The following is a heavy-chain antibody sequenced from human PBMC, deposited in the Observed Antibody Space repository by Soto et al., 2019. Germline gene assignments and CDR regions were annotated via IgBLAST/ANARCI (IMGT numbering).Heavy chain of an antibody. Sequence: PVGSLRLSCAASGFTFSTYSIKWGRQAPGKGLEWVSYISSSSSTIFYTDSVKGRFTVSRDNAKNSLYLQMNSLRAEDTAVYYCATPTYYYDSSGPPAYWGQGTLVTVSP. CDR3: ATPTYYYDSSGPPAY. D-gene: IGHD3-22*01. J-gene: IGHJ4*02. V-gene: IGHV3-48*01. CDR2: ISSSSSTI. CDR1: GFTFSTYS.